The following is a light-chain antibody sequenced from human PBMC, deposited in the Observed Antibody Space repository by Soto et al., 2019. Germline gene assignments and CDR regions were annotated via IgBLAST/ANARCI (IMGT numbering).Light chain of an antibody. J-gene: IGKJ3*01. Sequence: DIQMTQSPSSLSASVGDSVTIACQATQDIKKYLNWYQQIPGKVPKLLIYGASKLEAGVSLRFSGNGSGTYFTFTISSVQSEDFATYDCQQYDVLPRAFGPGTKLDI. CDR3: QQYDVLPRA. CDR1: QDIKKY. CDR2: GAS. V-gene: IGKV1-33*01.